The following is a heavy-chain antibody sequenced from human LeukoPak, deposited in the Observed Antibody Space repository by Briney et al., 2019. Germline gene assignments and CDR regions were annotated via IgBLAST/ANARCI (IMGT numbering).Heavy chain of an antibody. D-gene: IGHD1-14*01. J-gene: IGHJ5*02. V-gene: IGHV1-8*01. Sequence: ASVKVSCKASGFTFSSYDINWVRQATGQGLEWMGWMNPNSGNTGYAQKFQGRVTLTRNASISTAYMELTSLRSEDMAVYYCARNRDIRTNRFDPWGQGTLVTVSS. CDR3: ARNRDIRTNRFDP. CDR2: MNPNSGNT. CDR1: GFTFSSYD.